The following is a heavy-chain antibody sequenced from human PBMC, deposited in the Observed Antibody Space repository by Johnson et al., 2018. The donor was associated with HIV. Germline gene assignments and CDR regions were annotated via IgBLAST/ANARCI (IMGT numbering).Heavy chain of an antibody. V-gene: IGHV3-30*04. Sequence: QVQLVESGGGVVQPGRSLRLSCAASGFTFSSYAMHWVRQAPGKGLEWVAVISYDGSNKYYADSVKGRLPISRDNSKNKRYLQMNSLRAEDTAVYYWARDQSSRQAFDIWGQGTMVTVSS. CDR2: ISYDGSNK. J-gene: IGHJ3*02. D-gene: IGHD6-6*01. CDR3: ARDQSSRQAFDI. CDR1: GFTFSSYA.